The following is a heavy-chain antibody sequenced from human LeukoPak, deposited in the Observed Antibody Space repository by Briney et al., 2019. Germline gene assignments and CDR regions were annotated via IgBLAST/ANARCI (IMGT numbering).Heavy chain of an antibody. CDR2: INPSGGST. CDR3: ATSGSYHKYYFDY. CDR1: GYSCSAYY. V-gene: IGHV1-46*01. D-gene: IGHD1-26*01. Sequence: GASVKISCEASGYSCSAYYMHWVRQAPGQGLDWMGVINPSGGSTSYALKFQDRVTVSRDTSTSTVYMELSSLRSDDTAVYFCATSGSYHKYYFDYWGQGTLVTVSS. J-gene: IGHJ4*02.